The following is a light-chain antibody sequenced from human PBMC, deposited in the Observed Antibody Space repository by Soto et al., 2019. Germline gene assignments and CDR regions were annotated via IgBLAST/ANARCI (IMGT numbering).Light chain of an antibody. CDR3: QQYSYFAT. Sequence: DIQMTQSPSTLSASRGDRVTITCRARQSISSWLTWYQQKAGQAPKLLIYKASIVESGVPSRFSGSGSGTEFTLTISSLQPDDAATYYCQQYSYFATFGQGTRVEVK. J-gene: IGKJ1*01. CDR1: QSISSW. CDR2: KAS. V-gene: IGKV1-5*03.